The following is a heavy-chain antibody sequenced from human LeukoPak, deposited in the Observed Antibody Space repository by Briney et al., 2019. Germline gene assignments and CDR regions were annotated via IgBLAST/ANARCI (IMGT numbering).Heavy chain of an antibody. CDR2: ISYDGSNK. D-gene: IGHD1-26*01. CDR3: AAGRGATAVGFDY. J-gene: IGHJ4*02. CDR1: GFTFSSYG. V-gene: IGHV3-30*03. Sequence: PGGSLRLSCAASGFTFSSYGMHWVRQAPGKGLEWVAVISYDGSNKYYADSVKGRFTISRDNSKNTLYLQMNSLRAEDTAVYYCAAGRGATAVGFDYWGQGTLVTVSS.